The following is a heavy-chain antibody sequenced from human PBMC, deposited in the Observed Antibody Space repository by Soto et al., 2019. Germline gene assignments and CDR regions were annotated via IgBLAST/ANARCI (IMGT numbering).Heavy chain of an antibody. CDR2: ISYDGSNK. CDR3: AKDRDPVLLWFGELSTFDY. Sequence: PGGSLRLSCAASGFTFSSYGIHWVRQAPGKGLEWVGIISYDGSNKYYADSVKGRFTISRDNSKNTLYLQMNSLRAEDTAVYYCAKDRDPVLLWFGELSTFDYWGQGTLVTVSS. D-gene: IGHD3-10*01. CDR1: GFTFSSYG. J-gene: IGHJ4*02. V-gene: IGHV3-30*18.